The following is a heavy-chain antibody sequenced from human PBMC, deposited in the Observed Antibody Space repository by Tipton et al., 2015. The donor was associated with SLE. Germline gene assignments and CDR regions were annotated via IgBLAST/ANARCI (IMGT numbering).Heavy chain of an antibody. CDR2: IFYTGST. CDR3: ARRHYSGPFDS. J-gene: IGHJ4*02. CDR1: GGSLTNSYW. Sequence: TLSLTCTVSGGSLTNSYWWTWARQTPGKGLEWIGSIFYTGSTYYNPSLKSRVSFSIDTSKHQFSLKLNSVTAADTAVYYCARRHYSGPFDSWGQGTLVTVSS. V-gene: IGHV4-39*07. D-gene: IGHD5-12*01.